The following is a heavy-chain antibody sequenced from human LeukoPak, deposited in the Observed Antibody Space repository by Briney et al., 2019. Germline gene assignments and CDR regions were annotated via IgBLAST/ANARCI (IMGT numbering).Heavy chain of an antibody. CDR1: GYTFTGYY. CDR2: INPNSGGT. J-gene: IGHJ3*02. V-gene: IGHV1-2*02. CDR3: AAFCGNRDGCAFDI. Sequence: GASVKVSCKASGYTFTGYYMHWVRQAPGQGLEWMGWINPNSGGTNYAQKFQGRVTMTRDTSISTAYMELSRLRSDDTAVYYCAAFCGNRDGCAFDIWGQGTMVTVSS. D-gene: IGHD1-14*01.